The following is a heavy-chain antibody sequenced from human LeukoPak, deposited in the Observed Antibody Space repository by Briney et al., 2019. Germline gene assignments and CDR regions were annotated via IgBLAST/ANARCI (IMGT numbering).Heavy chain of an antibody. V-gene: IGHV4-39*07. CDR2: IYYSGTT. CDR3: ARGTQTYYDFWSGYSAPRTLFDY. J-gene: IGHJ4*02. D-gene: IGHD3-3*01. CDR1: GGSLTSNTNY. Sequence: SETLSLTCTVSGGSLTSNTNYWGWIRQPPGKGLEWIVNIYYSGTTYYNPSLKSRVTISVDTSKNQFSLKLSSVTAADTAVYYCARGTQTYYDFWSGYSAPRTLFDYWGQGTLVTVSS.